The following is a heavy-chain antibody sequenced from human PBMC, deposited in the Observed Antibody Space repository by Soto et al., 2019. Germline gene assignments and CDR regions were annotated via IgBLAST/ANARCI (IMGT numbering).Heavy chain of an antibody. V-gene: IGHV3-30*18. CDR2: ISYDGSNK. Sequence: GGSLRLSCAASGFTFSSYGMHWVRQAPGKGLEWVAVISYDGSNKYYADSVKGRFTISRDNSKNTLYLQMNSLRAEDTAVYYCAKERELDNQDYDYWGQGTLVTVSS. J-gene: IGHJ4*02. CDR1: GFTFSSYG. D-gene: IGHD2-2*03. CDR3: AKERELDNQDYDY.